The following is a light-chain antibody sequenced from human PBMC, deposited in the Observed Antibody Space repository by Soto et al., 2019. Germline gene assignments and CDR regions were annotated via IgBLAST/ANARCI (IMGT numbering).Light chain of an antibody. Sequence: DLQMTQSPSSLSSSLGNRVTITCQASQDIATYLNWYQQKPGKAPNLLIYDASNLETGAPSRFSGGGSGTHFTLNISNLQPEDIATYYCQQYHNLPPTWTCGQGTKVDIK. CDR1: QDIATY. CDR3: QQYHNLPPTWT. J-gene: IGKJ1*01. V-gene: IGKV1-33*01. CDR2: DAS.